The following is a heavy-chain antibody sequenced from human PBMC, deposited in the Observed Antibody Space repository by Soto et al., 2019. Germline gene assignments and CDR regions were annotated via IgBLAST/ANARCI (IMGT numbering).Heavy chain of an antibody. CDR3: ARDFPDKPCDDY. D-gene: IGHD3-9*01. Sequence: PGGSLRLSCAASGFTFSSYSMNWVRQAPGKGLEWVSSISSSSSYIYYADSVKGRFTISRDNAKNSLYLQMNSLRAEDTAVYYCARDFPDKPCDDYWGKGTRVTVSS. J-gene: IGHJ4*02. CDR1: GFTFSSYS. CDR2: ISSSSSYI. V-gene: IGHV3-21*01.